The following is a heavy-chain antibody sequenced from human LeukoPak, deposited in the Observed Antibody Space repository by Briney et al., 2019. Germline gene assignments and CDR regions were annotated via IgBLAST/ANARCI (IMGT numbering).Heavy chain of an antibody. CDR1: GFTFSSYE. Sequence: GGSLRLSCAASGFTFSSYEMNWVRQAPGKGLECVSYISSSGSTIYYADSVKGRFTISRDNAKNSLYLQMNSLRDDDTAVYYCVRGVGVSRFNYFDPWGQGTLVIVSS. CDR3: VRGVGVSRFNYFDP. CDR2: ISSSGSTI. J-gene: IGHJ5*02. D-gene: IGHD6-13*01. V-gene: IGHV3-48*03.